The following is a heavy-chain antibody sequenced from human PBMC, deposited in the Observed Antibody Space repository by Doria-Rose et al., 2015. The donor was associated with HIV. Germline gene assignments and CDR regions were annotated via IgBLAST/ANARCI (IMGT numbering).Heavy chain of an antibody. J-gene: IGHJ4*02. Sequence: MSWIRQAPGKGLEWVSYISSSGSSIHYADSVKGRFTISRDNAKNSLYLQMNSLRAEDTAVYYCARDAHYDSSGYFNYWGQGTLVTVSS. D-gene: IGHD3-22*01. CDR3: ARDAHYDSSGYFNY. CDR2: ISSSGSSI. V-gene: IGHV3-11*04.